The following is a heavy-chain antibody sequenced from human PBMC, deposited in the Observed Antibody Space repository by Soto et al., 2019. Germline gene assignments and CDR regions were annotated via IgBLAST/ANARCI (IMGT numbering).Heavy chain of an antibody. V-gene: IGHV3-13*01. J-gene: IGHJ6*02. CDR3: ARGGGRFGELFWRPGSPYYYGMDD. CDR1: GFTFSSYD. CDR2: IGTAGDT. Sequence: GGSLRLSCAASGFTFSSYDMHWVRQATGKGLEWVSAIGTAGDTYYPGSVKGRFTISRENAKNSLYLQMNSLRAGDTAVYYCARGGGRFGELFWRPGSPYYYGMDDWGQRTTVTVSS. D-gene: IGHD3-10*01.